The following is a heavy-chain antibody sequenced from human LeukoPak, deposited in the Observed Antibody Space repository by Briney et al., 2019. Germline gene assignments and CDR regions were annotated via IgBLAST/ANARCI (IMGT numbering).Heavy chain of an antibody. J-gene: IGHJ6*02. D-gene: IGHD2-2*02. CDR1: GYTFTSYG. CDR3: ARGEVVVVPAAISEYYYYYYGMDV. Sequence: ASVKVSCKASGYTFTSYGISWVRQATGQGLEWMGWMNPNSGNTGYAQKFQGRVTMTRNTSISTAYMELSSLRSEDTAVYYCARGEVVVVPAAISEYYYYYYGMDVWGQGTTVTVSS. CDR2: MNPNSGNT. V-gene: IGHV1-8*02.